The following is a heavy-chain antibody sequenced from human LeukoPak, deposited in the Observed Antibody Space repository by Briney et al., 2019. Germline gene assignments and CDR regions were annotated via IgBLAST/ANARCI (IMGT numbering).Heavy chain of an antibody. V-gene: IGHV3-7*01. CDR2: IKQDGSEK. J-gene: IGHJ4*02. CDR3: ARDLSYYGSGIDF. D-gene: IGHD3-10*01. CDR1: GFTFSSYW. Sequence: GGSLRLPCAASGFTFSSYWMSWVRQAPGKGLEWVANIKQDGSEKYYVDSVKGRFTISRDNAKNSLYLQINSLRAEDTAVYYCARDLSYYGSGIDFWGQGTLVTVSS.